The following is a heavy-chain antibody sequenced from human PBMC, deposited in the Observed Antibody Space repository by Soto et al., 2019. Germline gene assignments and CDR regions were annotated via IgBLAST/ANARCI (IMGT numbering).Heavy chain of an antibody. J-gene: IGHJ3*02. CDR2: IYSGGST. Sequence: HXGGSLRLSCAASGFTVSSNYMSWVRQAPGKGLEWVSVIYSGGSTYYADSVKGRFTISRDNSKNTLYLQMNSLRAEDTAVYYCASLSPPTTVTTVDISAFDIWGQGTMVTVSS. CDR3: ASLSPPTTVTTVDISAFDI. V-gene: IGHV3-66*01. CDR1: GFTVSSNY. D-gene: IGHD4-17*01.